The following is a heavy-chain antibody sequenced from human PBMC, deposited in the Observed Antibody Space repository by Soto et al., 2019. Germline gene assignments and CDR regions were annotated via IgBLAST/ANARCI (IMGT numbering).Heavy chain of an antibody. Sequence: EVQLLESGGGLVQPGESLRLACAASGFTFSIYTMTWVRQAPGKGLEWVSLITGSGGTTYYADSMKGRFTVSRDNSKKPLYLQMDSRRAEDTAIYYCAKDGLKGGGDYWGQGTLVTVSS. J-gene: IGHJ4*02. CDR3: AKDGLKGGGDY. CDR2: ITGSGGTT. CDR1: GFTFSIYT. V-gene: IGHV3-23*01. D-gene: IGHD3-16*01.